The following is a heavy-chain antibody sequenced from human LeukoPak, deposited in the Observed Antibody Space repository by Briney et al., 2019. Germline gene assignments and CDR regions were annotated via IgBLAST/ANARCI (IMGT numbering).Heavy chain of an antibody. D-gene: IGHD2-21*01. CDR3: GKEIRTDSLFDP. Sequence: GGSLRLSCAASGFTFSNYGMHWVRQAPGKGLEWVALISYDGTNYYYADSVRGRFTISRDNSKNTPYLQMDSLRAEYTAVYDCGKEIRTDSLFDPWGEGTLVTVSS. CDR1: GFTFSNYG. CDR2: ISYDGTNY. V-gene: IGHV3-30*18. J-gene: IGHJ5*02.